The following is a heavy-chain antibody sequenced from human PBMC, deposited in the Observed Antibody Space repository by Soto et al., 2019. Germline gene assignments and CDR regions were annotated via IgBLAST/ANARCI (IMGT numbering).Heavy chain of an antibody. D-gene: IGHD2-21*02. CDR1: GFRFNNYA. CDR3: AKGDCAGDCSLFEY. V-gene: IGHV3-23*01. Sequence: EVQLLESGGGLVQPGGSLRLSCAASGFRFNNYAMSWVRQAPGKGLEWVSRISGSGGSTHYPDSVKGRFTISRDNSKYTLHLQMNSLRAEDTAMYYCAKGDCAGDCSLFEYWGQGTLVTVSS. J-gene: IGHJ4*02. CDR2: ISGSGGST.